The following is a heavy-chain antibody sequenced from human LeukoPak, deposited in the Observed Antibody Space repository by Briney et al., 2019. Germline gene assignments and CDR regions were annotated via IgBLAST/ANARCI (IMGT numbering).Heavy chain of an antibody. Sequence: SVKVSCTASGGTFSSYAISWVRQARGQGLEWMGRIIPIFGTANYAQKFQSSVTITTDESTSTAYMEMSSLRSEDTAVYYCARGHSSGPGDYWGQETLVTVSS. J-gene: IGHJ4*02. CDR1: GGTFSSYA. CDR3: ARGHSSGPGDY. CDR2: IIPIFGTA. D-gene: IGHD6-19*01. V-gene: IGHV1-69*05.